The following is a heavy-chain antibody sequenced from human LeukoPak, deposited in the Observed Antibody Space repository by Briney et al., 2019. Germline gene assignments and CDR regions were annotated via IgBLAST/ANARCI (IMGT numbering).Heavy chain of an antibody. CDR3: ARLAGSYGDYFLGWFDP. V-gene: IGHV4-59*08. CDR1: GGSFSGYY. J-gene: IGHJ5*02. CDR2: IYYSGST. D-gene: IGHD4-17*01. Sequence: PSETLSLTCAVYGGSFSGYYWSWIRQPPGKGLEWIGYIYYSGSTNYNPSLKSRVTISVDTSKNQFSLKLSSVTAADTAVYYCARLAGSYGDYFLGWFDPWGQGTLVTVSS.